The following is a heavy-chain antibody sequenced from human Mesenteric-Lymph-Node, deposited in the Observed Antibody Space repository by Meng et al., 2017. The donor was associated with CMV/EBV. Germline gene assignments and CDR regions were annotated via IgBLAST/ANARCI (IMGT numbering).Heavy chain of an antibody. CDR3: ARSWRVQTNWFDP. D-gene: IGHD1-1*01. Sequence: VSGGSIASGGYSWNWIRQAPGKGLEWIGYIYYSGNTYYNPSLKSRFTISLDASKNQFSLRLNSVTAADTAVYYCARSWRVQTNWFDPWGQGTLVTVSS. CDR1: GGSIASGGYS. J-gene: IGHJ5*02. CDR2: IYYSGNT. V-gene: IGHV4-30-2*01.